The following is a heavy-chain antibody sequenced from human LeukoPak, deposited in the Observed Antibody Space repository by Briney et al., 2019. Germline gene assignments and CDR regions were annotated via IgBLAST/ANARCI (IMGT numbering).Heavy chain of an antibody. D-gene: IGHD6-13*01. J-gene: IGHJ4*02. Sequence: GGSLRLSCAASEFTFSSYWMSWVRQAPGKGLEWVANIKQDGSEKYYVDSVKGRFTISRDNAKNSLYLQMNSLRAEDTAVYYCARGTIAAAGYYYFDYWGQGTQVTVSS. CDR2: IKQDGSEK. V-gene: IGHV3-7*04. CDR1: EFTFSSYW. CDR3: ARGTIAAAGYYYFDY.